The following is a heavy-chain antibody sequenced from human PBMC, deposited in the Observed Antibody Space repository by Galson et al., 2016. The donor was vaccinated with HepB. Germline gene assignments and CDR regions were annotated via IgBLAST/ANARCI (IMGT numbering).Heavy chain of an antibody. V-gene: IGHV1-46*01. CDR2: FDPNGGGR. CDR1: GYSFTSYY. Sequence: SVKVSCQASGYSFTSYYMHWVRQAPGHGRAWMGMFDPNGGGRKYAQRFQGRIPKTSDTSTSTVYMELNSLRSEDTVLYYCARDAGDYYDNSWTPYNWFDPWGQGTLVTVSP. D-gene: IGHD3-22*01. CDR3: ARDAGDYYDNSWTPYNWFDP. J-gene: IGHJ5*02.